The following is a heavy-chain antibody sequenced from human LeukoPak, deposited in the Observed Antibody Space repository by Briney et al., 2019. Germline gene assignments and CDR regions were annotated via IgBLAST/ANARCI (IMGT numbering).Heavy chain of an antibody. Sequence: SETLSLTCAVYGGSFSGYYWSWIRQPPGEGLEWIGEINHSGSTNYNPSLKSRVTISVDTSKNQFSLKLKSVTAADTAVYYCARDMEYSSSHWSQGTVVAVSS. J-gene: IGHJ4*02. V-gene: IGHV4-34*01. D-gene: IGHD6-13*01. CDR2: INHSGST. CDR3: ARDMEYSSSH. CDR1: GGSFSGYY.